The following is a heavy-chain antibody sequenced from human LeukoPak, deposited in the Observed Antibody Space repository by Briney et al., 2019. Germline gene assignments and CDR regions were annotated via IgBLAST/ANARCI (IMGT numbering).Heavy chain of an antibody. J-gene: IGHJ5*02. Sequence: SETLSLTCAVYGGSFSGHYWTWVRQPPGMGLEWIGEINDSGNTNYNPSLKSRVTVSVDTSKNQFSLRLSSVTAADTAVYYCARHVGRVVAATHWFDPWGQGTLVTVSS. D-gene: IGHD2-15*01. V-gene: IGHV4-34*01. CDR3: ARHVGRVVAATHWFDP. CDR1: GGSFSGHY. CDR2: INDSGNT.